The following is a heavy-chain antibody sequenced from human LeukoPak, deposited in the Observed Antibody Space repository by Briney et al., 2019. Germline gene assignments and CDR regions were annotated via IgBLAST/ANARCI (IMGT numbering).Heavy chain of an antibody. CDR1: GFTFSSYA. V-gene: IGHV3-23*01. J-gene: IGHJ4*02. CDR2: IRGSGGST. D-gene: IGHD1-26*01. CDR3: ANDRVNSGIYYYFDY. Sequence: GGSLRLSCAASGFTFSSYAMRWVRQAPGKGLEWVSAIRGSGGSTYYADSVKGRFTISRDNSKNTLYLQMNSLRAEDTAVYYCANDRVNSGIYYYFDYWGQGTLVTVSS.